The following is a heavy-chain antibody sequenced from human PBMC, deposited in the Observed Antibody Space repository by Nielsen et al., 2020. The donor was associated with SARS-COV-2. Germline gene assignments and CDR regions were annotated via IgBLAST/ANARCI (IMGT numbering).Heavy chain of an antibody. J-gene: IGHJ4*02. Sequence: GESLKISCAASGFRFTDYGMHWVRQAPGKGLEWVAFVPYGGNKRYYAVAVRGRFTISRDNTKNTLSLEMKYLTKEDTGVYYCAKDVRTGSAHFHRWGQGTLVSVSS. CDR2: VPYGGNKR. CDR1: GFRFTDYG. CDR3: AKDVRTGSAHFHR. V-gene: IGHV3-30*02. D-gene: IGHD6-25*01.